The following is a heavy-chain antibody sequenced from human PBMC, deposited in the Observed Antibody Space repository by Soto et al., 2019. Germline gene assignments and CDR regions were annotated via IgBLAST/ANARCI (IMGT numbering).Heavy chain of an antibody. V-gene: IGHV1-18*01. CDR3: AREVGRLWLKEPDWYFDL. CDR1: GYTFTSYG. CDR2: ISAYNGNT. J-gene: IGHJ2*01. D-gene: IGHD5-18*01. Sequence: QVQLVQSGAEVKKPGASVKVSCKASGYTFTSYGISWVRQAPGQGLEWMGWISAYNGNTNYAQKLQGRVTMTTDTSTSTAYMELRSLRSDDTAVYYCAREVGRLWLKEPDWYFDLWGRGTLVTVSS.